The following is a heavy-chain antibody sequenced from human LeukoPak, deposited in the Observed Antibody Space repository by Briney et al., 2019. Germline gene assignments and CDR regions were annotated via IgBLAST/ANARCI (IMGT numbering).Heavy chain of an antibody. CDR3: AREYWGSFDY. D-gene: IGHD7-27*01. CDR1: GFTFSDYW. V-gene: IGHV3-11*01. Sequence: GGSLRLSCAASGFTFSDYWMSWIRQAPGKGLEWGSYISSSGGDRPYADSVKGRFTISRDNAKNSLYLQMNSLRAEDTTVYYCAREYWGSFDYCGQGTLVTVSS. CDR2: ISSSGGDR. J-gene: IGHJ4*02.